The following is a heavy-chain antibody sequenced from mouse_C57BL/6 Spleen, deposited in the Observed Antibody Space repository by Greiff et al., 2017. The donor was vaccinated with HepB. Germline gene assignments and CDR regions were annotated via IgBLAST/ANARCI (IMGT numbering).Heavy chain of an antibody. CDR3: ARPIYDDYDEGYYAMDY. V-gene: IGHV1-9*01. CDR1: GYTFTGYW. D-gene: IGHD2-4*01. Sequence: VQLVESGAELMKPGASVKLSCKATGYTFTGYWIEWVKQRPGHGLEWIGEILPGSGSTNYNEKFKGKATFTADTSSNTAYMQLSSLTTEDSAIYYCARPIYDDYDEGYYAMDYWGQGTSVTVSS. CDR2: ILPGSGST. J-gene: IGHJ4*01.